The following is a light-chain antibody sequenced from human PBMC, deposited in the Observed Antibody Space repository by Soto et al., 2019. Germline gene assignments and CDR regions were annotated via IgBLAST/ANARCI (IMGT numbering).Light chain of an antibody. V-gene: IGKV3-11*01. CDR2: NAS. Sequence: EIVLTQSPATLSLCPGERAILSFRASQSVSTFLAWFQQKPGQPPRLLIYNASNRTTGIPARFSGSGSGTDFTLTISRLEPEDFAVYYCQQYDNSPITFGQGTRLEIK. CDR1: QSVSTF. CDR3: QQYDNSPIT. J-gene: IGKJ5*01.